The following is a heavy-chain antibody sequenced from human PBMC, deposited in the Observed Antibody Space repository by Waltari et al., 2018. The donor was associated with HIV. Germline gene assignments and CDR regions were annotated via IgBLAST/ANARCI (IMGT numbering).Heavy chain of an antibody. CDR2: IFSSDDK. Sequence: QVTLKESGPVLVNPTETLTLTCTVSGFSLSNTRMGVSWIRQPPGKALEWLAHIFSSDDKSYNTPLKSRLAISKETSKSQVVLTMTNMDTVDTATYYCARIAPLNTSAWTGWVGGYDYYYMDVWGKGTTVAVSS. V-gene: IGHV2-26*02. D-gene: IGHD6-19*01. CDR3: ARIAPLNTSAWTGWVGGYDYYYMDV. CDR1: GFSLSNTRMG. J-gene: IGHJ6*03.